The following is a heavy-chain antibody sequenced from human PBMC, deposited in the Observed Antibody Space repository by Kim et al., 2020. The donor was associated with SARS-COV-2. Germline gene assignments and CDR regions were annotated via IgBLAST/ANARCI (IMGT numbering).Heavy chain of an antibody. D-gene: IGHD6-6*01. J-gene: IGHJ6*02. V-gene: IGHV3-23*01. Sequence: DSVKGRFTIYRDNSKHTLYLQRTSLRAEDTAVYYCAKSRGSSVYYYGMDVWGQGTTVTVSS. CDR3: AKSRGSSVYYYGMDV.